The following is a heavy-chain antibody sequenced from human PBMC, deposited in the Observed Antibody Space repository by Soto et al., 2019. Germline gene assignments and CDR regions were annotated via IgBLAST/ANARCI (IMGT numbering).Heavy chain of an antibody. CDR2: ISSSSSYT. J-gene: IGHJ6*02. CDR3: ARPVTAFGMDV. CDR1: GFTFSDYY. Sequence: QVQLVESGGGLVKPGGSLRLSCAASGFTFSDYYMSWIRQAPGKGLEWVSYISSSSSYTNYADSVKGRFTISRDNAKNSLYLQMNSMRAEDTAVYYCARPVTAFGMDVWGQVTTVTVSS. D-gene: IGHD2-21*02. V-gene: IGHV3-11*05.